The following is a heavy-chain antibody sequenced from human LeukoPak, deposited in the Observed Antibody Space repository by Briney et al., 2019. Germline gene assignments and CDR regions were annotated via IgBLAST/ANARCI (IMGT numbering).Heavy chain of an antibody. CDR3: ARDLPDY. Sequence: PGGPLRLSCAASGITISSYWMHWVRQAPGKRLVWVSRINSHGSSTKYADSVEGRFTISRDNVKNTLYLQMNSLRVEDTAGYYCARDLPDYWGQGALVTV. J-gene: IGHJ4*02. CDR2: INSHGSST. V-gene: IGHV3-74*03. CDR1: GITISSYW.